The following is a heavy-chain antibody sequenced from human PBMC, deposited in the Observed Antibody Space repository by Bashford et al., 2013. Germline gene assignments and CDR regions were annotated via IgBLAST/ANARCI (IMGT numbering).Heavy chain of an antibody. V-gene: IGHV3-33*01. D-gene: IGHD6-13*01. CDR2: IWFDGSHQ. CDR3: ARVKYSSSWYGLDF. J-gene: IGHJ4*02. Sequence: VRLAPGKGLEWVAIIWFDGSHQYYADSVKGRFFISRDNSNDTLYLQMNNLRAEDAGVYYCARVKYSSSWYGLDFWGQGTLVTVSS.